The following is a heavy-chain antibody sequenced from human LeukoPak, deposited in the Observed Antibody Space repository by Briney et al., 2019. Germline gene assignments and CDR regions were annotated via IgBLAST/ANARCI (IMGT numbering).Heavy chain of an antibody. D-gene: IGHD5-12*01. CDR2: IYPGDSDT. CDR1: GYSFTSYW. CDR3: ARPTDGWLNDY. V-gene: IGHV5-51*01. J-gene: IGHJ4*02. Sequence: GASLQISCQGSGYSFTSYWIGWVRQMPGKGLEWMGIIYPGDSDTRYSPSFQGQVTISADKSISTAYLQWSSLKASDTAMYYCARPTDGWLNDYWGQGTLVTVSS.